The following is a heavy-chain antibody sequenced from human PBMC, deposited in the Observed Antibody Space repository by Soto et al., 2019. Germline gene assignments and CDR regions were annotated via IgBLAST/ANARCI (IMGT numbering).Heavy chain of an antibody. CDR1: GGSISS. J-gene: IGHJ4*02. CDR3: ARGVLH. D-gene: IGHD3-16*01. CDR2: YSGST. Sequence: QVQLQESGPGLEKPSQTLSLTCTVSGGSISSGGYSGSTYYNPSLKSRVTISVDTSKNQFSLKLSSVTAADTAVYYCARGVLHWGQGTLVTVSS. V-gene: IGHV4-59*06.